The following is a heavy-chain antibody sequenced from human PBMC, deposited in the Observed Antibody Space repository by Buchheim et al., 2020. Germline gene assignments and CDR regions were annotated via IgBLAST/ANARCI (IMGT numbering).Heavy chain of an antibody. CDR2: ISGSGGTT. D-gene: IGHD3-10*01. V-gene: IGHV3-23*01. CDR3: AKDSAPSYYNWFDP. Sequence: EVQLLESGGGLVQPGGSLRLSCAASGFTFSSYAMDWVRQAPGKGLEWVAAISGSGGTTYYADSGKGRFSISRDNSKNKLYLQMNSLRVEDTAVYYCAKDSAPSYYNWFDPWGQGTL. CDR1: GFTFSSYA. J-gene: IGHJ5*02.